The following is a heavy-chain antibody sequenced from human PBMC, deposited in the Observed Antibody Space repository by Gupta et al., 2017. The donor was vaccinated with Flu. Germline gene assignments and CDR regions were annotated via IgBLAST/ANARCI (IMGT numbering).Heavy chain of an antibody. V-gene: IGHV1-18*01. D-gene: IGHD1-26*01. CDR2: ISAYNANT. CDR1: GYTFTSYG. Sequence: QVQLVQSGAEVKKPGASVKVSCKTSGYTFTSYGISWVRQAPGQGLEWMGWISAYNANTNYAQKLQGRVTMTTDTSTSTAYMELRSLRSDDTAVYYCAKSVGATTEYYYMDVWGKGTTVTVSS. CDR3: AKSVGATTEYYYMDV. J-gene: IGHJ6*03.